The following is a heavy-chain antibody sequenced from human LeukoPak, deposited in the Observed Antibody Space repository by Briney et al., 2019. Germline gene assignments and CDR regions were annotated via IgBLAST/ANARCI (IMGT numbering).Heavy chain of an antibody. Sequence: SETLSLTCAVSGYSISSGYYWGWIRQPPGKGLEWIGSIYHSGSTYYNPSLKSRVTISVDTSKNQFSLKLSSVTAADTAVYYCASDYDSSGYLGHWGQGTLVTVSS. CDR2: IYHSGST. V-gene: IGHV4-38-2*01. J-gene: IGHJ4*02. D-gene: IGHD3-22*01. CDR3: ASDYDSSGYLGH. CDR1: GYSISSGYY.